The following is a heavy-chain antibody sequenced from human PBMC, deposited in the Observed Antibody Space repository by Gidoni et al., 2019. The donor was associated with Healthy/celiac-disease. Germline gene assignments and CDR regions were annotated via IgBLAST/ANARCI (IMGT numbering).Heavy chain of an antibody. V-gene: IGHV4-34*01. Sequence: QVQLQQWGAGLLKPSETLSLTCAVYGGSFSGYYWSWIRQPPGKGLEWIGEINHSGSTNYNPSLKSRVTISVDTSKNQFSLKLSSVTAADTAVYYCARRPWAGYSSGDVFDYWGQGTLVTVSS. J-gene: IGHJ4*02. CDR2: INHSGST. D-gene: IGHD6-19*01. CDR1: GGSFSGYY. CDR3: ARRPWAGYSSGDVFDY.